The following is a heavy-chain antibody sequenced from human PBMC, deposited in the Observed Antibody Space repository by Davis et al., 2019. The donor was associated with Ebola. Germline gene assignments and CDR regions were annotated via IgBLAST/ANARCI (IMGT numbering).Heavy chain of an antibody. Sequence: MPSETLSLTCTVSGGPISSYYWSWIWQPPGKGLEWIGYIYYSGSTNYNPSLKSRVIISVDTSKNQFSLKLSSVTAADTAVYYCAGGVATAVFNYWGQGTLVTVSS. D-gene: IGHD5-12*01. CDR1: GGPISSYY. CDR3: AGGVATAVFNY. V-gene: IGHV4-59*01. CDR2: IYYSGST. J-gene: IGHJ4*02.